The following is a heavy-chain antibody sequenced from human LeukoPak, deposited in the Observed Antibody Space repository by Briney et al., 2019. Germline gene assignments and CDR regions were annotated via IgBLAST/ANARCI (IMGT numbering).Heavy chain of an antibody. D-gene: IGHD6-19*01. Sequence: PGGSLRLSCAASGFSFSSYSMNWVRQAPGEGLEWVSSISTSSSYIYYADSVKGRFTISRDNAERSLYLQMNSLRADDTAVYYCARGASVVAGNDNAFDIWGQGTMVTVSS. V-gene: IGHV3-21*01. J-gene: IGHJ3*02. CDR1: GFSFSSYS. CDR3: ARGASVVAGNDNAFDI. CDR2: ISTSSSYI.